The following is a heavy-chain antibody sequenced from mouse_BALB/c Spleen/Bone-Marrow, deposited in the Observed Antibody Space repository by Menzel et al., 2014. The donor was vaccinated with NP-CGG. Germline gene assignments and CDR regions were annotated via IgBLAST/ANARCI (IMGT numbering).Heavy chain of an antibody. CDR2: SRNKAKHYTT. CDR1: GFTFSDFY. CDR3: ARDVGYGNYFVY. V-gene: IGHV7-1*02. J-gene: IGHJ3*01. D-gene: IGHD2-10*02. Sequence: EVKLVESAGGLVQPGDSLRLSCATSGFTFSDFYMEWVRQPPGKRLEWIAASRNKAKHYTTEYSASVKGRFIVSRDTSQSILYLQMNALRAEDTAIYYCARDVGYGNYFVYWGQGTLGTVSA.